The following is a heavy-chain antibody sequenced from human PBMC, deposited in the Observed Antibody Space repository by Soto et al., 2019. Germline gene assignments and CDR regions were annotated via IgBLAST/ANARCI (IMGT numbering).Heavy chain of an antibody. CDR3: AKVAITIFGVVIGPLNGMDV. CDR1: GFTFSSYG. V-gene: IGHV3-30*18. Sequence: PGGSLRLSCAASGFTFSSYGMHWVRQAPGKGLEWVAVISYDGSNKYYADSVKGRFTISRDNSKNTLYLQMNSLRAEDTAVYYCAKVAITIFGVVIGPLNGMDVWGQGTTVTVSS. CDR2: ISYDGSNK. J-gene: IGHJ6*02. D-gene: IGHD3-3*01.